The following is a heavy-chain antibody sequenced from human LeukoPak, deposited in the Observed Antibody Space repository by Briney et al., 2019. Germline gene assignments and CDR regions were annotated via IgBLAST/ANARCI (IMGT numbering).Heavy chain of an antibody. CDR1: GYTFSSYD. Sequence: ASVKVSCKASGYTFSSYDINWVRQATGQGLEWMGWMNPNSGNTGYAQKFQGRVTMTRDTSISTAYTELSRLRSDDTAVYYCARPFQQKQRYAFDIWGQGTMVTVSS. V-gene: IGHV1-8*01. J-gene: IGHJ3*02. CDR2: MNPNSGNT. D-gene: IGHD6-25*01. CDR3: ARPFQQKQRYAFDI.